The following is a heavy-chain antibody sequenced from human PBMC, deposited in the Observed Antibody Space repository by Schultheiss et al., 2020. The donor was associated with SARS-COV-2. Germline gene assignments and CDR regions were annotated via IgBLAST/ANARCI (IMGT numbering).Heavy chain of an antibody. Sequence: SETLSLTCAVYGGSFSGYYWSWIRQPPGKGLEWIGEINHSGSTNYNPSLKSRVTISVDTSKNQFSLKLSSVTAADTAVYYCARHGGENRGGGLYYGMDVWGQGTTVTVSS. CDR1: GGSFSGYY. J-gene: IGHJ6*02. CDR2: INHSGST. V-gene: IGHV4-34*01. D-gene: IGHD2-15*01. CDR3: ARHGGENRGGGLYYGMDV.